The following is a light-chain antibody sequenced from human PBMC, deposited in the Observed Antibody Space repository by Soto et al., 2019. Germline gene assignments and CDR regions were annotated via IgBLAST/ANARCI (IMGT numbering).Light chain of an antibody. CDR1: QDLTNF. V-gene: IGKV1-33*01. J-gene: IGKJ2*01. Sequence: DIQMTQSPPSLAASVGDRVTISCQASQDLTNFLNWYQQKPGEAPKLLIYDTTTLEEGVPSRFSGGGSVTDFTFTIHGLQHDDAAIYSCQQSVNLPYTFGQGTNLEIK. CDR2: DTT. CDR3: QQSVNLPYT.